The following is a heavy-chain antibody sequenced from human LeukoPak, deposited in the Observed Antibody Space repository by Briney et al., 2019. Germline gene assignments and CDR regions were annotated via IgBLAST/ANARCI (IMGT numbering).Heavy chain of an antibody. Sequence: SQTLSLTCTVSGGSISSGGYYWSWIRQHPGKGLEWIGYIYYSGSTYYNPSLTSRLTISVDTSKKQFSLKVSSVTAADTAVYYCARGKRAILTGYYPMDYYMDVWGKGTTVTVSS. J-gene: IGHJ6*03. CDR1: GGSISSGGYY. V-gene: IGHV4-31*03. D-gene: IGHD3-9*01. CDR3: ARGKRAILTGYYPMDYYMDV. CDR2: IYYSGST.